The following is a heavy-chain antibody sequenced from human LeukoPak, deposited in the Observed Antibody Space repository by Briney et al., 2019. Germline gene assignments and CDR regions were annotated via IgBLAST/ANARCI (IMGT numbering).Heavy chain of an antibody. V-gene: IGHV3-30*04. Sequence: GGSLRLSCAASGFTFGSYAIHWVRQAPGRGLEWVAVISYDGTNEYYADSVKGRFTISRDNSKNTLYLQMNSLRDEDTAVYYCAKEIRPNDYWGQGTLVIVSS. CDR2: ISYDGTNE. J-gene: IGHJ4*02. CDR3: AKEIRPNDY. CDR1: GFTFGSYA.